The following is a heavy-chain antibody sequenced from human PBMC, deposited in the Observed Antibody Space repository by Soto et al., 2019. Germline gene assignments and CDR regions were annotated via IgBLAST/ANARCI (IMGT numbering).Heavy chain of an antibody. Sequence: SETLSLTCTVSGGSISSYYWSWIRQPPGKGLEWIGYIYYSGSTNYNPSLKSRVTISVDTSKNQFSLKLSSVTAADTAVYYGARGIAVAGYYYYGMDVWGQGTTVTVSS. CDR3: ARGIAVAGYYYYGMDV. V-gene: IGHV4-59*01. CDR2: IYYSGST. CDR1: GGSISSYY. J-gene: IGHJ6*02. D-gene: IGHD6-19*01.